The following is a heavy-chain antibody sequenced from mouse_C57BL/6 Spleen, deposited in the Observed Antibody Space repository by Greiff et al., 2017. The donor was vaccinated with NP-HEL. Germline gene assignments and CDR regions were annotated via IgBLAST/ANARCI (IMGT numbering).Heavy chain of an antibody. CDR3: ARPSATVVAPFAD. Sequence: QVQLQQSGPELVKPGASVKISCKASGYAFSSSWMNWVKQRPGKGLEWIGRIYPGDGDTNYNGKFKGKATLTADKSSSTAYMQLSSLTSEDSAVYFCARPSATVVAPFADWGQGTLVTVSA. CDR2: IYPGDGDT. D-gene: IGHD1-1*01. V-gene: IGHV1-82*01. CDR1: GYAFSSSW. J-gene: IGHJ3*01.